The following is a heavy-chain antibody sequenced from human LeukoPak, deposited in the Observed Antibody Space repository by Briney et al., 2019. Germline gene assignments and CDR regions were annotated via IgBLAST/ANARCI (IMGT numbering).Heavy chain of an antibody. Sequence: GGSLRLSCAASGFSISDHYMDWVRQAPGKGLEWVGRSRNKAKRYTTEYAASVKGRFTISRDESQNSLYLQMNSLKTEDTAVYYCTGLYSGSYYYCMDVWGQGTTVTISS. CDR2: SRNKAKRYTT. D-gene: IGHD1-26*01. V-gene: IGHV3-72*01. CDR1: GFSISDHY. J-gene: IGHJ6*02. CDR3: TGLYSGSYYYCMDV.